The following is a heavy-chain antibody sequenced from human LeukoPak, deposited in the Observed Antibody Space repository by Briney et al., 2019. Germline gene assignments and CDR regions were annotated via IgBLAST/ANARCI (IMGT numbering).Heavy chain of an antibody. J-gene: IGHJ4*02. CDR3: ARSYYDSSGPFDY. Sequence: ASVKVSCKASGGTFSSYAISWVRQAPGQGLEWMGRIIPIFGTANYAQKFQGRVTITTDESTSTAYMELSSLRSEDTAVYYCARSYYDSSGPFDYWGQGTLVTVSP. D-gene: IGHD3-22*01. V-gene: IGHV1-69*05. CDR2: IIPIFGTA. CDR1: GGTFSSYA.